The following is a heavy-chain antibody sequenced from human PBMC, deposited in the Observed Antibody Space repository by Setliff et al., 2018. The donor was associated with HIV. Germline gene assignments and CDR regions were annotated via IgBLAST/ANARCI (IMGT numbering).Heavy chain of an antibody. CDR1: GYTFTTYG. V-gene: IGHV7-4-1*02. J-gene: IGHJ4*02. CDR2: INTETGNP. CDR3: ARVGSYWSTFDY. Sequence: EASVKVSCKASGYTFTTYGISWVRKAPGQGLEWMGWINTETGNPMYAQGFRGRFVFPLDTAVSTTYLQINSLKAEDTAMYYCARVGSYWSTFDYWGQGALVTVSS. D-gene: IGHD1-26*01.